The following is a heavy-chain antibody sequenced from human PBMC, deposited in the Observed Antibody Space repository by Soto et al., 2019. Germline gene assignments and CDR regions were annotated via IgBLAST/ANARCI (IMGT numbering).Heavy chain of an antibody. V-gene: IGHV3-11*05. D-gene: IGHD3-16*01. CDR3: AGYVGPPVPANERKRALDY. J-gene: IGHJ4*02. CDR2: SGTSGRDT. Sequence: QVQLVESGGGLVEPGGSLRLSCAASGFSFSDYNMNWVRQAPGKGLEWISYSGTSGRDTTYADSVKGRFTISRDSAKNSLYLEMNNLRPEDTAVYYCAGYVGPPVPANERKRALDYWGQGTLVTVS. CDR1: GFSFSDYN.